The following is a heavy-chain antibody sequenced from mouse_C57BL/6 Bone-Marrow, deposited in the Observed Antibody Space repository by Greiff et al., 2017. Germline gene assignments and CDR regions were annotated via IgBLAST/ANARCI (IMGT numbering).Heavy chain of an antibody. Sequence: QVQLQQPGAELVKPGASVKMSCKASGYTFTSYWITWVKQRPGQGLEWIGDIYPGSGSTNYNEKFKSKATLTVDTSSSTAYMQLGSLTSEDSAVYYCARKGHYYGSSYGYWGQGTTLTVSS. CDR3: ARKGHYYGSSYGY. V-gene: IGHV1-55*01. J-gene: IGHJ2*01. CDR1: GYTFTSYW. CDR2: IYPGSGST. D-gene: IGHD1-1*01.